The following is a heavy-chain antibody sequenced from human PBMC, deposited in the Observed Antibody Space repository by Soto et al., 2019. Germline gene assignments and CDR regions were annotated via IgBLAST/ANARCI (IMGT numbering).Heavy chain of an antibody. V-gene: IGHV4-34*01. CDR3: ERDRVYIYCYGYYYYGMDV. J-gene: IGHJ6*02. Sequence: SETLSLTCAVYGGSFSGYYWSWIRHPPGKGLEWIGEINHSGSTNYNPSLKSRVTISVDTSKNQFSLKLSSVTAADTSWYYCERDRVYIYCYGYYYYGMDVWGQGTTVTVSS. CDR1: GGSFSGYY. D-gene: IGHD5-18*01. CDR2: INHSGST.